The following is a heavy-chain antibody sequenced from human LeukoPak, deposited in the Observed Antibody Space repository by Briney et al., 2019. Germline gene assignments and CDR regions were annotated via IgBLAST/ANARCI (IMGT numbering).Heavy chain of an antibody. D-gene: IGHD3-10*01. CDR2: IYYSGST. Sequence: SETLSLTCTVSGGSISSSSYYWGWIRQPPGKGLEWIGSIYYSGSTYYNPSLKSRVTISVDTSKNQFSLKLSSVTAADTAVYYCARCFRGVIDYWGQGTQVTVSS. V-gene: IGHV4-39*01. CDR1: GGSISSSSYY. J-gene: IGHJ4*02. CDR3: ARCFRGVIDY.